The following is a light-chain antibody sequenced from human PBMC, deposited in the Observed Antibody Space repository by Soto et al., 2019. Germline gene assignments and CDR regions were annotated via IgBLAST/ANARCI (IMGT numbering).Light chain of an antibody. CDR1: QSIGSK. J-gene: IGKJ5*01. CDR2: GAS. Sequence: EIVLTQSPATLSVSPGDTAKLSCRASQSIGSKLGWYQQRPGQAPRLLIYGASNRATGIPVRFSGSGSGTEFTLNISSMQSEDLAVYFCQPYNDWFPITCAQGILLEIK. V-gene: IGKV3-15*01. CDR3: QPYNDWFPIT.